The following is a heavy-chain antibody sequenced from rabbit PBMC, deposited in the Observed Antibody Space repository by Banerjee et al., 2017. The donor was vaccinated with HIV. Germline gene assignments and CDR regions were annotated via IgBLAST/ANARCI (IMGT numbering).Heavy chain of an antibody. V-gene: IGHV1S45*01. CDR2: LYTNRGNT. Sequence: QEQLEESGGDLVKPGRSLTLTCTASGFSFSDKYVMCWVRQAPGKGLELIGSLYTNRGNTVHPSWAKGRFPLPKTPSTTGPLEMTQLATADTGTYFRAKDLAGAIGWNFNLWGPGTLVTVS. CDR1: GFSFSDKYV. J-gene: IGHJ4*01. D-gene: IGHD4-1*01. CDR3: AKDLAGAIGWNFNL.